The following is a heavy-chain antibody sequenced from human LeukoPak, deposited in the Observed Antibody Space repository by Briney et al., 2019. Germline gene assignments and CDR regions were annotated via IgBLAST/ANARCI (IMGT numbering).Heavy chain of an antibody. D-gene: IGHD1-7*01. CDR3: ARGAAGTTPDYYYFGLDV. CDR1: GYRFTDYW. J-gene: IGHJ6*02. Sequence: GESLRISCKGSGYRFTDYWIGWVRQMPGKGLEWMGIIYPGDSDTRYSPSFQGQVTIPADKSINTAHLQWSSLKASDTAMYYCARGAAGTTPDYYYFGLDVWGQGTTVRVSS. V-gene: IGHV5-51*01. CDR2: IYPGDSDT.